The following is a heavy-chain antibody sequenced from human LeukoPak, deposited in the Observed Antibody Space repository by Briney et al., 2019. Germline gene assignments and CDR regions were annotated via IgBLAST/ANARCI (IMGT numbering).Heavy chain of an antibody. CDR2: IQTDGSST. CDR1: GFTFSSHW. V-gene: IGHV3-74*01. CDR3: ARDRPHNWFDP. Sequence: GGSLRLSCAASGFTFSSHWMHWVRQAPGKGLVWVSGIQTDGSSTDYADSVKGRFTISRDNAKSTLYLKMNSLRAEDTAVYYCARDRPHNWFDPWGQGTLVTVSS. J-gene: IGHJ5*02.